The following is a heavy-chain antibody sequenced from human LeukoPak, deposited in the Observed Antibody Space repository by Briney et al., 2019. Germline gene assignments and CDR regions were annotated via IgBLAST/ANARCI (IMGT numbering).Heavy chain of an antibody. CDR2: ISSSSSYI. D-gene: IGHD6-13*01. V-gene: IGHV3-21*01. CDR3: AREVAAAANDY. J-gene: IGHJ4*02. CDR1: GFAFSSYS. Sequence: GGSLRLSCAASGFAFSSYSMNWVRQAPGKGLGWVSSISSSSSYIYYADSVKGRFTISRDNAKNSLYLQMNSLRAEDTAVYYCAREVAAAANDYWGQGTLVTVSS.